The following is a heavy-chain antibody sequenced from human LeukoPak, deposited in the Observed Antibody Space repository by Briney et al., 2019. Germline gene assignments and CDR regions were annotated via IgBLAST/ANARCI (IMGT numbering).Heavy chain of an antibody. Sequence: SETLSLTCTVSGDSISSYYWSWIRQPAEKGLEWIGRIYSSGSTKYSPSLKSRVTMSVDTSKNQFSLKLSSVTAADTAVYYCARDRDGGPPIWGQGTMVTVSS. CDR1: GDSISSYY. J-gene: IGHJ3*02. CDR3: ARDRDGGPPI. V-gene: IGHV4-4*07. D-gene: IGHD4-23*01. CDR2: IYSSGST.